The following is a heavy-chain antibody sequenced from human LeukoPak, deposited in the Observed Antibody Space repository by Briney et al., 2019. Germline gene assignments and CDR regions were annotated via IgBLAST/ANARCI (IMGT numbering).Heavy chain of an antibody. Sequence: GESLKISCKGSGYRFTTSWIGWVRQMPGKGLEWMGIIYPGDSDTRYSPSFQGQVTISADKSISTAYLQWSSLKASDTAMYFCAREVGGTDVWGVFGIWGQGTMVTVSS. V-gene: IGHV5-51*01. CDR2: IYPGDSDT. CDR3: AREVGGTDVWGVFGI. J-gene: IGHJ3*02. CDR1: GYRFTTSW. D-gene: IGHD1-26*01.